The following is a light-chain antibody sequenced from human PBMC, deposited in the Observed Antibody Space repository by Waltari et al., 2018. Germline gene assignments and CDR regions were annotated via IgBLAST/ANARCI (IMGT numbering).Light chain of an antibody. V-gene: IGKV1-33*01. CDR3: QQYENFPYS. Sequence: DVQLTQSPSSLSASVGDRVTITCQASQDIYNYLNWFPQKPGKAPKLLIYDASNLETGVPSRFSGSRSGTDFTFTISSLQPEDVATYYCQQYENFPYSFGQGTKLEIK. J-gene: IGKJ2*03. CDR1: QDIYNY. CDR2: DAS.